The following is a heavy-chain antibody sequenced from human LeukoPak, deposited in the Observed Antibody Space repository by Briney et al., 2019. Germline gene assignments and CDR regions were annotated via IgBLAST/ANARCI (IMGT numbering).Heavy chain of an antibody. CDR2: MNPNSGNT. CDR1: GYTFTSYD. Sequence: ASVKVSCKASGYTFTSYDINWVRQATGQGLEWMGWMNPNSGNTGYAQKFQGRVTMTRNTSISTAYMELSSLRSEDTAVYYCATAHMKYSSSWYWFDPWGQGTLVTVSS. V-gene: IGHV1-8*01. J-gene: IGHJ5*02. D-gene: IGHD6-13*01. CDR3: ATAHMKYSSSWYWFDP.